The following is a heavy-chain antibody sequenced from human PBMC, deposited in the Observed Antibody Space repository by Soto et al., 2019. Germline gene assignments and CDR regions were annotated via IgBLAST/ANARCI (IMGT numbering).Heavy chain of an antibody. CDR1: GFTFSSYA. V-gene: IGHV3-23*01. J-gene: IGHJ6*02. CDR2: ISGSGGST. Sequence: GGSLRLSCAASGFTFSSYAMSWVRQAPGKGLEWVSAISGSGGSTYYADSVKGRFTISRDNSKNTLYLQMNSLRAEDTAVYYCASSGYYDFVQPYYYYYYGMDVWGQGTTVTVSS. D-gene: IGHD3-16*01. CDR3: ASSGYYDFVQPYYYYYYGMDV.